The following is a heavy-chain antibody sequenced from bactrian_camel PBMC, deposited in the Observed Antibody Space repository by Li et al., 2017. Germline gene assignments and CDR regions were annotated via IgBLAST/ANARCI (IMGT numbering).Heavy chain of an antibody. CDR1: RDGYCYY. CDR3: NAKLEVGYSGPWCAETSDY. CDR2: ITTSTART. Sequence: HVQLVESGGGSVQAGGSLRLSCAASRDGYCYYMAWFRQAPGKEREGLTVITTSTARTVYSDSVKGRFTISQDIAKDTVYLRMNSLKPEDTAVYYCNAKLEVGYSGPWCAETSDYWGQGTQVTVS. J-gene: IGHJ4*01. V-gene: IGHV3S61*01. D-gene: IGHD1*01.